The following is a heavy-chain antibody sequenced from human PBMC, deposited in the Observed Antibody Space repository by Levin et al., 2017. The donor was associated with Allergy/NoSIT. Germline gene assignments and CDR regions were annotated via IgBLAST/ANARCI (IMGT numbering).Heavy chain of an antibody. Sequence: GGSLRLSCAASGFTVSSNYMSWVRQAPGKGLEWVSVIYSGGSTYYADSVKGRFTISRDNSKNTLYLQMNSLRAEDTAVYYCARVIGYGDYSPYYFDYWGQGTLVTVSS. J-gene: IGHJ4*02. CDR3: ARVIGYGDYSPYYFDY. V-gene: IGHV3-66*02. D-gene: IGHD4-17*01. CDR1: GFTVSSNY. CDR2: IYSGGST.